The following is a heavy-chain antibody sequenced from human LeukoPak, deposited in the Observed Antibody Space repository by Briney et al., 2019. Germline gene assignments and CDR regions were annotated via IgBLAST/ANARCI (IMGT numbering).Heavy chain of an antibody. J-gene: IGHJ4*02. Sequence: GGSLRLSCAASGFTFSSYWMHWVRQAPGKGLVWVSRINSDGSSTSYADSVKGRFTISRDNAKNTLYLQMNSLRAEDTAVYYCARAPIYYGSGSYVDYWGQATLVTVSS. CDR1: GFTFSSYW. CDR2: INSDGSST. D-gene: IGHD3-10*01. CDR3: ARAPIYYGSGSYVDY. V-gene: IGHV3-74*01.